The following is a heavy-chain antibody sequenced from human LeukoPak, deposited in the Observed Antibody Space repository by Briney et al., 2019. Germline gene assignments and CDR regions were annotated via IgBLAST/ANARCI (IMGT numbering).Heavy chain of an antibody. D-gene: IGHD1-26*01. CDR1: GFTFSNYG. J-gene: IGHJ4*02. CDR2: INNSGGNT. Sequence: QTGGTLRLSCAASGFTFSNYGMNWVRQAPGKGLEWVSSINNSGGNTYYADSVKGRFTISRDNSKNTLYLQMNTLRAEDTAVYYCAKTGSSRFDYWGQGTLVTVSS. V-gene: IGHV3-23*01. CDR3: AKTGSSRFDY.